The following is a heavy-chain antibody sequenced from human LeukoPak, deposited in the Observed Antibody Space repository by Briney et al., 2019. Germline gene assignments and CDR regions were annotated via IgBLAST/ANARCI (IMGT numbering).Heavy chain of an antibody. J-gene: IGHJ3*02. CDR1: GGSFSGYY. CDR3: AREEVTTVTSDAFDI. D-gene: IGHD4-17*01. V-gene: IGHV4-34*01. Sequence: PSETLSLTCAVYGGSFSGYYWSWLRQPPGKGLEWIGEIHHSGSTNYNPSLKSRVTISVDTSKNQFSLKLSSVTAADTAVYYCAREEVTTVTSDAFDIWGQGTMVTVSS. CDR2: IHHSGST.